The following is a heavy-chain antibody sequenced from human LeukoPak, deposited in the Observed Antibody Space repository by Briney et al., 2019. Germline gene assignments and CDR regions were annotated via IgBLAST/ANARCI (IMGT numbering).Heavy chain of an antibody. D-gene: IGHD2-2*01. CDR2: IMGSGFRT. CDR3: AKDGADCTSTTCFLPTYAFDY. CDR1: GLTFSNYA. Sequence: GGSLRLSCAASGLTFSNYAMSWVRQAPGEGLEWVSGIMGSGFRTYYADSVKGRFTISRDDSKNTLYLQMNSLRAEDTAVYYCAKDGADCTSTTCFLPTYAFDYWGQGTLVTVSS. V-gene: IGHV3-23*01. J-gene: IGHJ4*02.